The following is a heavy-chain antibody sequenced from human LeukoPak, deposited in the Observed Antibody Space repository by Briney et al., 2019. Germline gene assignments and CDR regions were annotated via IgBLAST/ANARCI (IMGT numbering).Heavy chain of an antibody. CDR2: ISGGGGTT. D-gene: IGHD3-9*01. CDR1: GFNFSNYA. J-gene: IGHJ4*02. Sequence: PGGSLRLSCATSGFNFSNYAMTWVRQAPGKGLEWVSSISGGGGTTYYGDSVKGRVTVSRDSSKKTLHLQMNSLRLEDTAVYYCARGTVWLYPRILIDWGQGVLVTVSS. V-gene: IGHV3-23*01. CDR3: ARGTVWLYPRILID.